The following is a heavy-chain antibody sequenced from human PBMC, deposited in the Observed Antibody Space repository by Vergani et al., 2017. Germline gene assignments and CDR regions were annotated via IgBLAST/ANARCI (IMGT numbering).Heavy chain of an antibody. CDR1: GYTFTSYA. Sequence: QVQLVQSGAEVKKPGASVKVSCKASGYTFTSYAMHWLRQAPGQGLEWMGWISAYNGNTNYAQNFQARVTMTTDTSTGTAYMELRSLRSDDTAVYYCARARTAAGTLIWYFDLWGRGTLVTVSS. V-gene: IGHV1-18*01. CDR2: ISAYNGNT. CDR3: ARARTAAGTLIWYFDL. J-gene: IGHJ2*01. D-gene: IGHD6-13*01.